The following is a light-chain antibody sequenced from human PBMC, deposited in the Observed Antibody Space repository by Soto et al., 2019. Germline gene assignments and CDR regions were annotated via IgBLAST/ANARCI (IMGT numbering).Light chain of an antibody. Sequence: DIQMTQSPSTLSASIGDRVTITCRASQSVSSWLAWYQQKPGKAPKLLIYKASGLESGVPSRFGGSGSGTEFTLTISSLQPDDFAVYYCHQYNSYPFTFGQGTKLEIK. CDR3: HQYNSYPFT. CDR2: KAS. V-gene: IGKV1-5*03. J-gene: IGKJ2*01. CDR1: QSVSSW.